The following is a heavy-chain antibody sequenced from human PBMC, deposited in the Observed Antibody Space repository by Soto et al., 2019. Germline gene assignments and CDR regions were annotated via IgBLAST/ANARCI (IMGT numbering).Heavy chain of an antibody. CDR2: IYPSDSDT. J-gene: IGHJ4*02. V-gene: IGHV5-51*01. Sequence: GESLKISCKGSGYNFAGYWIAWVRQMPGKGLELMGIIYPSDSDTRYRPSFQGQVTISADKSISSAYLQWSSLWASDTAMYYCARGVVSTRTFDYWGQGTPVTVSS. D-gene: IGHD3-22*01. CDR3: ARGVVSTRTFDY. CDR1: GYNFAGYW.